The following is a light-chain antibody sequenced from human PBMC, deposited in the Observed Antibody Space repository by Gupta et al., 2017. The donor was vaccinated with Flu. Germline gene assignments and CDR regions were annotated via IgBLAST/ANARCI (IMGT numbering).Light chain of an antibody. CDR3: QKYENVFST. CDR2: AAS. V-gene: IGKV1-27*01. Sequence: IQLTHSPSSLSASVGDRVTITCRASQGISHYLDWYQQKPGKVPKLLIYAASTLQTGVPSRFSGSGSGTDFTLTISSLQPEDFATYYCQKYENVFSTFGGGTKVDIK. J-gene: IGKJ4*01. CDR1: QGISHY.